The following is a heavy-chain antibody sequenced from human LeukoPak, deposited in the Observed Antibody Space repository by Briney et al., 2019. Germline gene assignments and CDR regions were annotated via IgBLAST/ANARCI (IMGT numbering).Heavy chain of an antibody. D-gene: IGHD2-15*01. Sequence: GGSLRLSCAASGFTFSSYSMNWVRQAPGKGLEWVSYISSSSSTISYAGSVKGRFTISRDNAKNSLYLQMNSLRAEDTAVYYCASPRGTYSYDAFDIWGQGTMVTVSS. CDR3: ASPRGTYSYDAFDI. CDR1: GFTFSSYS. V-gene: IGHV3-48*04. J-gene: IGHJ3*02. CDR2: ISSSSSTI.